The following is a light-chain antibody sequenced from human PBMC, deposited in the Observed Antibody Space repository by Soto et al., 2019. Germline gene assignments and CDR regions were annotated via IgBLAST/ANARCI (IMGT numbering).Light chain of an antibody. V-gene: IGKV1-5*01. CDR1: QSIYQW. CDR2: DAS. Sequence: DILMTQSPSTLSASLGDRVTITCRASQSIYQWLAWYQHKPGKAPKLLIYDASSLQSGVPSRFSGSGYGTEFNLTISSLQPDDFATYYCQQHNGYPWTFGRRTKVDIK. J-gene: IGKJ1*01. CDR3: QQHNGYPWT.